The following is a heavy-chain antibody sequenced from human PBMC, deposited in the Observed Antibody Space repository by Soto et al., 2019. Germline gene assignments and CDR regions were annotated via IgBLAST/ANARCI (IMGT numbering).Heavy chain of an antibody. CDR3: ARERGEWFGDLLPNGWFDH. CDR1: RGSISDYY. Sequence: PSETLSLTCTVSRGSISDYYWSWIRQPPGNGRQWIGYILYTGYTNYNPSLKSRITISIDTSRNQFSLRLSSVPAAHTAVYSCARERGEWFGDLLPNGWFDHWSPGTLVTVSS. J-gene: IGHJ5*02. D-gene: IGHD3-10*01. V-gene: IGHV4-59*01. CDR2: ILYTGYT.